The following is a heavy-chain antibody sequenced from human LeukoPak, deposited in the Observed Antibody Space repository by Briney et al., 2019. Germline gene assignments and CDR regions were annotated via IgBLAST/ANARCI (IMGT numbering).Heavy chain of an antibody. V-gene: IGHV3-21*01. CDR3: AREQSGSGWPT. CDR1: GFTFSSYS. CDR2: ISGSSSNI. Sequence: PGGSLRLSCAASGFTFSSYSMTWVRQAPGKGLEWVSSISGSSSNIYYADSVKGRFSISRDNAKNSLYLQMNSLRAEDTAVYFCAREQSGSGWPTWSQGTLVTVSS. D-gene: IGHD6-19*01. J-gene: IGHJ5*02.